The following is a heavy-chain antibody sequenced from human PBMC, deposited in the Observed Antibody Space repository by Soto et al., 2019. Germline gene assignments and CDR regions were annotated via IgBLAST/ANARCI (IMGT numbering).Heavy chain of an antibody. J-gene: IGHJ4*02. CDR3: ARGPYRYCNTGVCYINYHFDN. CDR1: GGSINTYY. V-gene: IGHV4-59*01. Sequence: QVQLQESGPGLVKPSETLSLTCTVSGGSINTYYWSWIRQPPGKGQEWIGYIYYSGSINYTPSLSSRVTISVDTSKNQFSLKLSSVTAADTAVYYCARGPYRYCNTGVCYINYHFDNWGQGTPVTVSS. D-gene: IGHD2-8*01. CDR2: IYYSGSI.